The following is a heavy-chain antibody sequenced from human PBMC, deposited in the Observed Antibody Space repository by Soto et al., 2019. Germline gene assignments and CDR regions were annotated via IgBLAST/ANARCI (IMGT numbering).Heavy chain of an antibody. CDR1: GDSVTSINFY. Sequence: SETLSLTCTVSGDSVTSINFYWSWIRQSPGKSLEWIGFINYNGNTNYNPSLRSRVTISLNTPKNQFTLTLRYVTAADTARYYCAREFSGNYSSKYDIDVWGQGLAVTSP. CDR2: INYNGNT. V-gene: IGHV4-61*01. J-gene: IGHJ6*02. CDR3: AREFSGNYSSKYDIDV. D-gene: IGHD2-15*01.